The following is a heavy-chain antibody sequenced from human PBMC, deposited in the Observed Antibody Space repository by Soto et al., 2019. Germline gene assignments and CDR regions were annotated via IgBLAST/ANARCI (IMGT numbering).Heavy chain of an antibody. CDR1: GGTLSDHG. Sequence: QVQLEQSGAEVKKPGSSVKLSCKASGGTLSDHGVSWLRQAPGQGLEWVGGTIPVFNTAKYAPKFQGRVTIAADKSTNIAYMELGSLRSDDTAFYYCARGVYGSGNYYTGPSAFYIWGQGTLVIVSS. CDR3: ARGVYGSGNYYTGPSAFYI. J-gene: IGHJ3*02. V-gene: IGHV1-69*06. CDR2: TIPVFNTA. D-gene: IGHD3-10*01.